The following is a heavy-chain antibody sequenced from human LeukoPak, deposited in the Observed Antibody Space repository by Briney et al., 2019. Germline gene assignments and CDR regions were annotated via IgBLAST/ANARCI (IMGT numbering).Heavy chain of an antibody. Sequence: ASVKVSCKASGGTISSYAISWVRQAPGQGLEWMGGIIPIFGTANYAQKFQGRVTITTDESTSTAYMELSSLRSEDTAVYYCARVSLVATIRGYWFDPWGQGTLVTVSS. CDR3: ARVSLVATIRGYWFDP. J-gene: IGHJ5*02. D-gene: IGHD5-12*01. V-gene: IGHV1-69*05. CDR2: IIPIFGTA. CDR1: GGTISSYA.